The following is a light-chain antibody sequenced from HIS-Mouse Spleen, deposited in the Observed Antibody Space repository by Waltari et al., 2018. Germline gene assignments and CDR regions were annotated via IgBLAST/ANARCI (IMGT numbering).Light chain of an antibody. CDR1: QSISSY. Sequence: DIQMTQSPSSLSASVGDRVTITCRASQSISSYLNWYQQKPGKAPKLLIDAASSLQSGVPSRFSGSGSGTDVTLTISSLQPEDFATYYCQQSYSTPGTFGQGTKVEIK. CDR2: AAS. CDR3: QQSYSTPGT. V-gene: IGKV1-39*01. J-gene: IGKJ1*01.